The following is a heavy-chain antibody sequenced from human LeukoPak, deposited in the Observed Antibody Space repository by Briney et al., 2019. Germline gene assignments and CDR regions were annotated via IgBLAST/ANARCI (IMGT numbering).Heavy chain of an antibody. J-gene: IGHJ6*02. CDR3: TTGSSGWYGYYYYYGMDV. CDR1: GFTFSNAW. V-gene: IGHV3-15*01. CDR2: IKSKTDGGTT. D-gene: IGHD6-19*01. Sequence: GGSLRLSCAASGFTFSNAWMSWVRQAPGKGLEWVGRIKSKTDGGTTDYAAPVKGRFTISRDDSKNTLYLQMNSLKTEDTAVYYCTTGSSGWYGYYYYYGMDVWGQGTTVTVSS.